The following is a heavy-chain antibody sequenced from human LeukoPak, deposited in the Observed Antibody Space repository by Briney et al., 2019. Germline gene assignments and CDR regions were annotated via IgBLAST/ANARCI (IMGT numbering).Heavy chain of an antibody. V-gene: IGHV3-30*18. D-gene: IGHD6-19*01. CDR2: ISYDGSNK. Sequence: TGGSLRLSCAASGFTFSSYGMHWVRQAPGKGLEWVAVISYDGSNKFYEDSVKGRFTISRDNSKNTLYLQMSSLRAEDTAVYYCAKAGYSSGWQNFDYWGQGTLVTVSS. CDR3: AKAGYSSGWQNFDY. CDR1: GFTFSSYG. J-gene: IGHJ4*02.